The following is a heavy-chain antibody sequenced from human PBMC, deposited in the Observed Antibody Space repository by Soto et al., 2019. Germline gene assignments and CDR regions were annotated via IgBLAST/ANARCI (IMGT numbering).Heavy chain of an antibody. CDR1: GYSFSYYW. D-gene: IGHD3-10*01. V-gene: IGHV5-51*01. Sequence: LGESLKISCKGSGYSFSYYWIGRMRQMHGKGLEWMGIIYPGDSDTRYSPSFQGQVTISADKSISTAYLQWSSLKASDTAMYYCARQDGSATYYFDYWGQGTLVTVSS. CDR2: IYPGDSDT. J-gene: IGHJ4*02. CDR3: ARQDGSATYYFDY.